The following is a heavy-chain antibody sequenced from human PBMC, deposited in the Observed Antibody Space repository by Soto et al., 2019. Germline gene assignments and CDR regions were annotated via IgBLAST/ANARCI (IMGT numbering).Heavy chain of an antibody. CDR1: GGSVSSGSYY. V-gene: IGHV4-61*01. D-gene: IGHD5-18*01. CDR2: IYYSGST. J-gene: IGHJ6*02. Sequence: SETLSLTCTVSGGSVSSGSYYWSWIRQPPGKGLEWIGYIYYSGSTNYNPSLKSRVTISVDTSKNQFSLKLSSVTAADTAVYYCARDRIQLWSTGYYYYGLAVWGQGTTVTVCS. CDR3: ARDRIQLWSTGYYYYGLAV.